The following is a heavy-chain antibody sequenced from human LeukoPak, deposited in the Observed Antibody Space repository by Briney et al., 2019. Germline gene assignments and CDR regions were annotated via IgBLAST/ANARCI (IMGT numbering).Heavy chain of an antibody. CDR2: INPSGGST. D-gene: IGHD6-6*01. V-gene: IGHV1-46*01. CDR3: ATASTAARRVGNWFDP. CDR1: GYTFTSYY. Sequence: ASVKVSCKASGYTFTSYYMHWVRQAPGQGLEWMGVINPSGGSTSYAQKFQGRVTMTRDTSTSTVYMELSSLSSEDTAVYYCATASTAARRVGNWFDPWGQGTLVTVSS. J-gene: IGHJ5*02.